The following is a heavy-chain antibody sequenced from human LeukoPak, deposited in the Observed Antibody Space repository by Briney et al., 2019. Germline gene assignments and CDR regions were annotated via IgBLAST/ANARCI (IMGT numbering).Heavy chain of an antibody. CDR1: GFTFSSYG. CDR2: IWYDGSNK. J-gene: IGHJ4*02. CDR3: AKVETLYYYDSSGPLDY. Sequence: GRSLRLSCAASGFTFSSYGMFWVRQAPGKGLEWVAVIWYDGSNKYYADSVKGRFTISRDNSKNTLHLQVNSLRAEDTAVYYCAKVETLYYYDSSGPLDYWGQGTLVTVSS. D-gene: IGHD3-22*01. V-gene: IGHV3-33*06.